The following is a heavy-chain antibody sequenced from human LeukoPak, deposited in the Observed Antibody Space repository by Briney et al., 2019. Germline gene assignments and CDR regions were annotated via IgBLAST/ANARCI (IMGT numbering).Heavy chain of an antibody. CDR1: GFTYSSYG. CDR3: ARGDYYDSGGYSPLYY. Sequence: QTGGSLGLSCAASGFTYSSYGMHWVRQAPGKGLEWVAVIWYDGSNKYYADSVKGRFTISRDNSKNTLYLQMNSLRAEDTAVYYCARGDYYDSGGYSPLYYWGQGTLVTVSS. CDR2: IWYDGSNK. V-gene: IGHV3-33*01. D-gene: IGHD3-22*01. J-gene: IGHJ4*02.